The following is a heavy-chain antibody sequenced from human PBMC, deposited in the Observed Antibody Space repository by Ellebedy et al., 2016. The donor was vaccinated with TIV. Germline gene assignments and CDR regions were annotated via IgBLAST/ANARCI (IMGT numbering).Heavy chain of an antibody. CDR1: GFTVSSNY. V-gene: IGHV3-66*01. Sequence: GESLKISCAASGFTVSSNYMSWVRQAPGKGLEWVSVIYSGGSTYYADSVKGRFTISRDNSKNTLYLQMNSLRAEDTAVYYCARWGDGYNVDYWGQGTLVTVSS. D-gene: IGHD5-24*01. CDR2: IYSGGST. J-gene: IGHJ4*02. CDR3: ARWGDGYNVDY.